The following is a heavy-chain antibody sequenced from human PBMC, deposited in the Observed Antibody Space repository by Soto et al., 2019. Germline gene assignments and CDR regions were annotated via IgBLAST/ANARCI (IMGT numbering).Heavy chain of an antibody. D-gene: IGHD2-15*01. V-gene: IGHV3-74*01. CDR2: INGDGRTT. Sequence: EVQLVESGGGLVQPGESLRLSCVASGFTFTNYWMHWVRQAPGKGPVWVSHINGDGRTTNYADSVKGRFTISRDNAKNTLFLQMNSLRAEDTAMYYCARVQGGGWGQGTLVTVSS. CDR1: GFTFTNYW. J-gene: IGHJ4*02. CDR3: ARVQGGG.